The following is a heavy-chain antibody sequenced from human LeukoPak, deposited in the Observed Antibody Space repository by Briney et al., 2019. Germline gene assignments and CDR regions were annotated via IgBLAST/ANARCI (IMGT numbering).Heavy chain of an antibody. CDR1: GGSISSGDYY. CDR2: IYYSGST. V-gene: IGHV4-30-4*08. Sequence: PSETLSLTCTVSGGSISSGDYYWSWIRQPPGKGLEWIGYIYYSGSTYYNPSLKSRVTISVDTSKNQFSLKLSSVTAADTAVYYCARGHKYAIVVVPAAMSYAFNIWGQGTMVTVSS. J-gene: IGHJ3*02. D-gene: IGHD2-2*01. CDR3: ARGHKYAIVVVPAAMSYAFNI.